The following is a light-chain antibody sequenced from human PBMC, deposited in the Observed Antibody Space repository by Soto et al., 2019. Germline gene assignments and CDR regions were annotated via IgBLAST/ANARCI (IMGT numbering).Light chain of an antibody. CDR1: QSVSSY. J-gene: IGKJ1*01. V-gene: IGKV3-11*01. Sequence: ILLTQSPATLSLAAAERDTLSCRASQSVSSYLAWYQQKPGQAPRLLIYDASNRATGIPARFSGSGSGTDFTLTISSLEPEDFAVYYCQQRSNWPPRTFGQETKVDIK. CDR2: DAS. CDR3: QQRSNWPPRT.